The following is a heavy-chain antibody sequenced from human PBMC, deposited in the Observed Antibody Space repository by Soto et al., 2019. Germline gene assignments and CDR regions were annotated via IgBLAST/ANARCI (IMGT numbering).Heavy chain of an antibody. CDR3: ARVYSGYDYDTVEG. Sequence: QVQLVQSGAEVKKPGSSVKVSCKASGGTFSSYTISWVRQAPGQGLEWMGRIIPILGIANYAQKFQGRVTITADKSTSTAYMELSSLRSEDTAVYYCARVYSGYDYDTVEGWGQGTLVTVSS. CDR1: GGTFSSYT. J-gene: IGHJ4*02. D-gene: IGHD5-12*01. CDR2: IIPILGIA. V-gene: IGHV1-69*02.